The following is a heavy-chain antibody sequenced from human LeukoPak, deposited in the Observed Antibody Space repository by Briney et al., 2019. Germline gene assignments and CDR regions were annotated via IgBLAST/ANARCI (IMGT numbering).Heavy chain of an antibody. Sequence: PSETLPPTCAVSGYSISSGYYWGWIRQPPGKGLEWIGSIYHSGSPYYNPSLKSRVTISVDTSKNQFSLKLSSVTAADTAVYYCARRGKVRFLEWLRGSDFDYWGQGTLVTVSS. CDR2: IYHSGSP. CDR3: ARRGKVRFLEWLRGSDFDY. CDR1: GYSISSGYY. J-gene: IGHJ4*02. V-gene: IGHV4-38-2*01. D-gene: IGHD3-3*01.